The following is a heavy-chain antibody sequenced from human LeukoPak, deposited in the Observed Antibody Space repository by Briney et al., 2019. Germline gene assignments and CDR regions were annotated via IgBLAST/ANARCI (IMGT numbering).Heavy chain of an antibody. CDR3: TKDIVVVPAQGNWFDP. CDR2: ITGSGGFT. D-gene: IGHD2-2*01. CDR1: GFPFSTYA. J-gene: IGHJ5*02. V-gene: IGHV3-23*01. Sequence: GGSLRLSCAASGFPFSTYALNWVRQAPGKGLEWVSVITGSGGFTQYADSVKGRFTISRDTSKNTLYLQMNSLTAEDTAIYYCTKDIVVVPAQGNWFDPWGQGTLVTVSS.